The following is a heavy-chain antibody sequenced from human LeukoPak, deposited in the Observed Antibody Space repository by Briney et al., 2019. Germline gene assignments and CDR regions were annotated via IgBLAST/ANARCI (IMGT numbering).Heavy chain of an antibody. CDR3: AKGDYGDYSYYFDY. CDR1: GFTFSSYA. J-gene: IGHJ4*02. CDR2: ISGSGGST. Sequence: GGSLRLSCAASGFTFSSYAMSWVRQAPGKGLEWVSAISGSGGSTYYADSVKGRFTLSRDNSKNTLYLQMNSLRAEDTAVYYCAKGDYGDYSYYFDYWGQGTLVTVSS. D-gene: IGHD4-17*01. V-gene: IGHV3-23*01.